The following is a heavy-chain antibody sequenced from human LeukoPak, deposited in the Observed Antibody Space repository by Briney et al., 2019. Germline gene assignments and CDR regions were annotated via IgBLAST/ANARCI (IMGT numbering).Heavy chain of an antibody. CDR3: ASAYSSSWYLSSYYFDY. CDR1: GGSFSGYY. D-gene: IGHD6-13*01. V-gene: IGHV4-34*01. Sequence: SETLSLTCAVYGGSFSGYYWSWIRQPPGKGLEWIGEINHSGSTNYNPSLKSRVTISVDTSKNQFSLKLSSVTAADTAVYYCASAYSSSWYLSSYYFDYWGQGTLVTVSS. CDR2: INHSGST. J-gene: IGHJ4*02.